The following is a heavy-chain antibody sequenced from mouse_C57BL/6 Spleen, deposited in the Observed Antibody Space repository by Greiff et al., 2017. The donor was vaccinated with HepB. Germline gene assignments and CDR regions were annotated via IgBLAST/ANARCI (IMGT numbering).Heavy chain of an antibody. CDR1: GYTFTDYN. Sequence: EVQLQQSGPELVKPGASVKIPCKASGYTFTDYNMDWVKQSHGKSLEWIGDINPNNGGTIYNQKFKGKATLTVDKSSSTAYMELRSLTSEDTAVYYCARPDYYGSSFAWFAYWGQGTLVTVSA. CDR3: ARPDYYGSSFAWFAY. CDR2: INPNNGGT. V-gene: IGHV1-18*01. D-gene: IGHD1-1*01. J-gene: IGHJ3*01.